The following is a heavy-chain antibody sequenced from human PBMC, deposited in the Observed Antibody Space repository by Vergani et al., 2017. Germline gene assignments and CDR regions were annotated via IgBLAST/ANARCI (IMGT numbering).Heavy chain of an antibody. D-gene: IGHD3-10*01. CDR1: GFSFTSYG. Sequence: QVRLVESGGGVVQPGRSLRLSCAASGFSFTSYGMHWVRQPPGKGLEWVAFIQYDGSDIFYADFVEDRFTISRDNSKNSLYLQMRSLRFDDTAVYYCANEGSANRIRGWLDHWGQGALVTVSS. J-gene: IGHJ4*02. V-gene: IGHV3-30*02. CDR2: IQYDGSDI. CDR3: ANEGSANRIRGWLDH.